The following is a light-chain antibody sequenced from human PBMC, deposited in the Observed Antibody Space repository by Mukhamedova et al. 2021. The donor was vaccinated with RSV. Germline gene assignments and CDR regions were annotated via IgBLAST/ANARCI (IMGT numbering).Light chain of an antibody. V-gene: IGLV3-1*01. J-gene: IGLJ2*01. Sequence: GNKYTCWYQQRPGQSPVLVMYQDTNRPSGIPERFSGSNSGNTATLTISGTQTMDEADYYCQAWDSSTGWVFGGGPKLSVL. CDR2: QDT. CDR3: QAWDSSTGWV. CDR1: GNKY.